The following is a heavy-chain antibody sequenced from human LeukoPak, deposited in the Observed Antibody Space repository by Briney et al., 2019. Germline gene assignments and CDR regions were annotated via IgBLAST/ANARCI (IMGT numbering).Heavy chain of an antibody. Sequence: GGSLRLSCAASGFTFSSYSMNWVRQAPGKGLEWVSAISGSGGSTYYADSVKGRFTISGDNSKNTLYLQMNSLRAEDTAVYYCAKSRKVGNYFDYWGQGTLVTVSS. CDR3: AKSRKVGNYFDY. J-gene: IGHJ4*02. CDR1: GFTFSSYS. V-gene: IGHV3-23*01. CDR2: ISGSGGST. D-gene: IGHD1-26*01.